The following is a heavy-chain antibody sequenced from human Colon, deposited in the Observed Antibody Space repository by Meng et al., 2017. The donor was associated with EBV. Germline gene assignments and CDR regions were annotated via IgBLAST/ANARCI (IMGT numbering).Heavy chain of an antibody. Sequence: QVQLQESGPGLVQPSQTLSLTCTGSGGSVSSGGYYWTWIRQHPGKGLEWFGHIYYSVSTFYNPSLKRRVIISIDTSKNQFSLNLRSVTAADTAVYYCARVSSGWDYFDYWGQGTLVTVSS. CDR3: ARVSSGWDYFDY. CDR2: IYYSVST. V-gene: IGHV4-31*03. J-gene: IGHJ4*02. CDR1: GGSVSSGGYY. D-gene: IGHD6-19*01.